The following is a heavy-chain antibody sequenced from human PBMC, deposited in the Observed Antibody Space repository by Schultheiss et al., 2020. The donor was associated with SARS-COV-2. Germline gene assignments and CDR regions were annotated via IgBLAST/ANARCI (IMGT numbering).Heavy chain of an antibody. J-gene: IGHJ4*02. V-gene: IGHV3-30*18. CDR1: GFTFSSYA. CDR3: AKDRDFQWLADY. D-gene: IGHD6-19*01. CDR2: ISYDGSNK. Sequence: GGSLRLSCVASGFTFSSYAMSWVRQAPGKGLEWVAIISYDGSNKYYADSVKGRFTISRDNSKNTLYLQMNSLRSEDTAVYYCAKDRDFQWLADYWGQGTLVTVSS.